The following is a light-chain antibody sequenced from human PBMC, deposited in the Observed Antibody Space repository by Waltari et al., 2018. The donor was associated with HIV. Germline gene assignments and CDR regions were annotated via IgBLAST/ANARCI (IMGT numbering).Light chain of an antibody. Sequence: EIVMTQSPATLSVSPGDRATLSCRASQSVSSNLAWYHQKPGQAPRLLIYGASTRATGIPVRFSGSGSGTEFIFTISSLQSEDFAVYYCQQYNNWPPLTFGGGTKVEIK. CDR2: GAS. V-gene: IGKV3-15*01. CDR1: QSVSSN. CDR3: QQYNNWPPLT. J-gene: IGKJ4*01.